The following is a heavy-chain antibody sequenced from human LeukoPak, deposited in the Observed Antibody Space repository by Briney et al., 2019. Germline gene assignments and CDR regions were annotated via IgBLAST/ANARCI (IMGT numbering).Heavy chain of an antibody. CDR1: GGSISSSNYY. D-gene: IGHD3-10*01. Sequence: PSETLSLTCTGPGGSISSSNYYWGWIRQPPGKGLEWIGGIFYTGSTYYNPSLKSRVTVSVDTSKNQFSLKLNSVTAADTAVYYRARLTMVRGVDCWGQGTLVTVSS. V-gene: IGHV4-39*01. CDR3: ARLTMVRGVDC. CDR2: IFYTGST. J-gene: IGHJ4*02.